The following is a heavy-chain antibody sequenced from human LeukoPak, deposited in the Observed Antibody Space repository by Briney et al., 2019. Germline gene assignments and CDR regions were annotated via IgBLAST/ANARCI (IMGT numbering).Heavy chain of an antibody. D-gene: IGHD3-10*01. V-gene: IGHV3-30*04. J-gene: IGHJ4*02. CDR1: GFTFSSYA. CDR3: ARDSGLSLDY. Sequence: GGSLRLSCAASGFTFSSYAMHWVRQAPGKGLEWVAVISYDGSNKYYADSVKGRFTISRDHSKNTLYLQMNSLRAEDTAVYYCARDSGLSLDYWGQGSQVTVSS. CDR2: ISYDGSNK.